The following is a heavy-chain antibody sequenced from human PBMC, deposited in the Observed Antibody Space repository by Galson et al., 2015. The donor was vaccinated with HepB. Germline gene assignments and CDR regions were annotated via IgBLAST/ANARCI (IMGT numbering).Heavy chain of an antibody. CDR1: GFTFSSFA. Sequence: SLRLSCAASGFTFSSFAMSWVRQAPGRGLEWVSSISGGGGTTYYADSLKGRFTISRDNSKKMVYLQMNSLRAEDTAIYYCAKLTPAGVIAQPRYFDLWGRGTLVTVSS. D-gene: IGHD2-21*01. V-gene: IGHV3-23*01. J-gene: IGHJ2*01. CDR2: ISGGGGTT. CDR3: AKLTPAGVIAQPRYFDL.